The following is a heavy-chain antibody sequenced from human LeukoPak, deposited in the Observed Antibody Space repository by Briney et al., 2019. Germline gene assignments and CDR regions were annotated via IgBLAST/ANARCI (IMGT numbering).Heavy chain of an antibody. CDR3: AREHCSGGSCYSIYYYYYMDV. J-gene: IGHJ6*03. CDR2: IYYSGTT. D-gene: IGHD2-15*01. CDR1: GGSISRGFYY. V-gene: IGHV4-39*07. Sequence: SETLSLTCTVSGGSISRGFYYWGWIRQPPGKGLEWIGSIYYSGTTYYNPSLKSRVTISVDTSRNQFSLKLSSVTAADTAVYYCAREHCSGGSCYSIYYYYYMDVWGKGTTVTVPS.